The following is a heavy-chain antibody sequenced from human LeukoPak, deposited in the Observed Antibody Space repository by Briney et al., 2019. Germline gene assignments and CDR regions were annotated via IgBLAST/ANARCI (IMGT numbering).Heavy chain of an antibody. Sequence: GGSLRLSCAASGFIFSNHYMDWVRQAPGKGLEWVGRIRHKVHSYTTEYAASVRGRFIISRDDSQNSLYLQMNSLKTDDTAVYYCARPYGSGSYYFDYWGQGTLVTVSS. CDR2: IRHKVHSYTT. CDR3: ARPYGSGSYYFDY. J-gene: IGHJ4*02. D-gene: IGHD3-10*01. CDR1: GFIFSNHY. V-gene: IGHV3-72*01.